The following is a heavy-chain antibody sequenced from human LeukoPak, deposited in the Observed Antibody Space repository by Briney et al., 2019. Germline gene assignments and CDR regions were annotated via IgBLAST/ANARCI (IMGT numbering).Heavy chain of an antibody. J-gene: IGHJ6*04. CDR1: GFTFRSYG. D-gene: IGHD3-10*02. CDR2: IRYDGRSK. V-gene: IGHV3-30*02. Sequence: GGSLRLSCAASGFTFRSYGMHWVRQAPGKGLEWVAFIRYDGRSKYYADSVKGRFTISRDNAKNSLYLQMNSLRAEDTAVYYCAELGITMIGGVWGKGTTVTISS. CDR3: AELGITMIGGV.